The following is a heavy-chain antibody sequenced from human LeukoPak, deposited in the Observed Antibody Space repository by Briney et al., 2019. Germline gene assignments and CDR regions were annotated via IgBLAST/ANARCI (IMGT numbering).Heavy chain of an antibody. CDR2: IYYSGST. J-gene: IGHJ6*02. Sequence: SETLSLTCTVSGGSISSYYWSWIRQPPGKGLEWIGYIYYSGSTNYNPSLKSRVTISVDTSKNQFSLKLSSVTAADTAVYYCARDYYGLTHYYGMDVWGQGTTVTVSS. CDR3: ARDYYGLTHYYGMDV. CDR1: GGSISSYY. D-gene: IGHD4-17*01. V-gene: IGHV4-59*01.